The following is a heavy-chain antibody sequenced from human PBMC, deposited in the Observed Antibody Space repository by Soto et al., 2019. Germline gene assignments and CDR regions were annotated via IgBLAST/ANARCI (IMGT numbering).Heavy chain of an antibody. CDR1: GGSISSGGYY. CDR3: ARVVVGVLVPAAPLNWFDP. J-gene: IGHJ5*02. D-gene: IGHD2-2*01. CDR2: IYYSGST. Sequence: QVQLQESGPGLVKPSQTLSLTCTVSGGSISSGGYYWSWIRQHPGKGLEWIGYIYYSGSTYYNPSLKGRVTISVDTSKNQFSLKLSSVTAADTAVYYCARVVVGVLVPAAPLNWFDPWGQGTLVTVSS. V-gene: IGHV4-31*03.